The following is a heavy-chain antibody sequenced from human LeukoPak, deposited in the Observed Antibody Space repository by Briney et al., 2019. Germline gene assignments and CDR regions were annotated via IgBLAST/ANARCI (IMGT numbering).Heavy chain of an antibody. CDR3: ARVGSIYSSSRGNWFDP. V-gene: IGHV1-8*03. D-gene: IGHD6-13*01. Sequence: ASVKVSCKASGYTLTSYDINWVRQATGQGLEWMGWMNPNSGNTGYAQKFQGRVTITRNTSISTAYMELSSLRSEDTAVYYCARVGSIYSSSRGNWFDPWGQGTLVTVSS. CDR1: GYTLTSYD. J-gene: IGHJ5*02. CDR2: MNPNSGNT.